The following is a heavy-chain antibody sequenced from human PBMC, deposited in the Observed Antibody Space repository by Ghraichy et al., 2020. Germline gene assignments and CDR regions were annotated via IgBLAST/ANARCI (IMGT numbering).Heavy chain of an antibody. D-gene: IGHD3-10*01. CDR3: TRSQFTGFDN. Sequence: SCAASGFTFNNAWMNWVRQAPGKGLEWVARIKSQTDGGATDYAAPVKGRFTISKDDSKNTLYLQVNSLKTEDTAVYYCTRSQFTGFDNWGQGTLVTVSS. CDR2: IKSQTDGGAT. J-gene: IGHJ4*02. CDR1: GFTFNNAW. V-gene: IGHV3-15*01.